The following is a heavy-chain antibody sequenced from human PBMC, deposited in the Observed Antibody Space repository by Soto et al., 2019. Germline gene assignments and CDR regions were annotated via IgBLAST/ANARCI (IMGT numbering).Heavy chain of an antibody. CDR1: GGSISSGGYY. Sequence: SETLSLTCTVSGGSISSGGYYWSLIRQHPGKGLEWIGYIYYSGSTYYNPSLKSRVTISVDTSKNQFSLKLSSVTAADTVVYYCARSGYSYGPNSLLYWGQGTLVTVS. J-gene: IGHJ4*02. V-gene: IGHV4-31*03. CDR3: ARSGYSYGPNSLLY. CDR2: IYYSGST. D-gene: IGHD5-18*01.